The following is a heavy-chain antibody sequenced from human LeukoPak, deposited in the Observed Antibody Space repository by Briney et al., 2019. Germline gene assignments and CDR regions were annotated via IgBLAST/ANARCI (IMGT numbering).Heavy chain of an antibody. CDR1: GGSISSSNW. Sequence: SETLSLTCAVSGGSISSSNWWSWVRQPPGKGLGWIGEIYHSGSTNYNPSLKSRVTISVDKSKNQFSLKLSSVTAADTAVYYCARSTVTTQPILRYFDWLSNYYYMDVWGKGTTVTVSS. CDR3: ARSTVTTQPILRYFDWLSNYYYMDV. J-gene: IGHJ6*03. CDR2: IYHSGST. V-gene: IGHV4-4*02. D-gene: IGHD3-9*01.